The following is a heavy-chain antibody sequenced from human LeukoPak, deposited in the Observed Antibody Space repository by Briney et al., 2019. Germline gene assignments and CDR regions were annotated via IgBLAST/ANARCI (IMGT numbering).Heavy chain of an antibody. CDR2: IWYDGSNK. D-gene: IGHD6-6*01. J-gene: IGHJ4*02. V-gene: IGHV3-30*02. CDR3: ANLYSSSFVFN. CDR1: GFTFSSYG. Sequence: GGSLRLSCAASGFTFSSYGMHWVRQAPGKGLEWVAFIWYDGSNKYYADSVKGRFTISRDNSKNTLYLQMNSLRAEDTAVYYCANLYSSSFVFNWGQGTLVTVSS.